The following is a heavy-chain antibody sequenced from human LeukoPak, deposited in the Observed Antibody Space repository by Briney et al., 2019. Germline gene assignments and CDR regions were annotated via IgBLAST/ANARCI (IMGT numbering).Heavy chain of an antibody. CDR3: ARPTYYGSGSDAFDI. J-gene: IGHJ3*02. Sequence: SVKVSCKASGGTFSSYAISWVRQAPGQGLEWMGRIIPILGIANYAQKFQGRVTITADKSTSTAYMELSSLRSEDTAVYYCARPTYYGSGSDAFDIWGQGTMVTVSS. D-gene: IGHD3-10*01. V-gene: IGHV1-69*04. CDR2: IIPILGIA. CDR1: GGTFSSYA.